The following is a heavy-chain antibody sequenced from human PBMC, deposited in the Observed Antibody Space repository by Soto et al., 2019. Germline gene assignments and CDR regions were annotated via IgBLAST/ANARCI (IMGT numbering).Heavy chain of an antibody. D-gene: IGHD2-8*01. V-gene: IGHV1-46*01. CDR1: GYTFTSYY. CDR2: INPSGGST. Sequence: QVQLVQSGAEVKKPGAAVKISCKASGYTFTSYYMHWVRQAPGQGIAWMGIINPSGGSTNYGQKLVGRVSMTSDTSTNTVYMELNSLISEDTAVYYCARPPYPGCINSVCYPLDYWGQGTLVTVSS. CDR3: ARPPYPGCINSVCYPLDY. J-gene: IGHJ4*02.